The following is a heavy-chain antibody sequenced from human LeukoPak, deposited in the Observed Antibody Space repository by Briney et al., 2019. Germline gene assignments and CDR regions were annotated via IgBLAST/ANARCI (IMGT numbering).Heavy chain of an antibody. V-gene: IGHV1-24*01. J-gene: IGHJ4*02. CDR2: FDPEDGET. D-gene: IGHD3-22*01. Sequence: GASVKVSCKVSGYTLTELSMHWVRQAPGKGLEWMGGFDPEDGETIYAQKFQGRVTMTRDTSTSTVYMELSSLRSEDTAVYYCAIGYENDSPFDYWGQGTLVTVSS. CDR3: AIGYENDSPFDY. CDR1: GYTLTELS.